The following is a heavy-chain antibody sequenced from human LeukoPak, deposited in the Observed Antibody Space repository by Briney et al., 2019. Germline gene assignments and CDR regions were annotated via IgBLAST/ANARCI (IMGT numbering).Heavy chain of an antibody. CDR3: ARGLGGSYSMLGFYFDY. CDR1: GGTFSSYA. Sequence: GSSVKVSCKASGGTFSSYAISWVRQAPGQGLEWMGGIIPIFGTANYAQKFQGRVTITADESTSTAYMELSSLRSEDTAVYYCARGLGGSYSMLGFYFDYWGQGTLVTVSS. D-gene: IGHD1-26*01. CDR2: IIPIFGTA. V-gene: IGHV1-69*01. J-gene: IGHJ4*02.